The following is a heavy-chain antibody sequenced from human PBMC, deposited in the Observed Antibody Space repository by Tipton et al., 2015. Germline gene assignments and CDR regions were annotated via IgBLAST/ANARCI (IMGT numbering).Heavy chain of an antibody. J-gene: IGHJ4*02. CDR2: ISYSGSI. V-gene: IGHV4-61*01. CDR3: AVGAAPYSFDY. D-gene: IGHD1-26*01. CDR1: GGSVSSGSYY. Sequence: TLSLTCTVSGGSVSSGSYYWSWIRQPPGKGLEWIGYISYSGSINYNPSLKSRVTISLDTSKSQISLTLSAVTAADTAVYFCAVGAAPYSFDYWGQGTLVTVSS.